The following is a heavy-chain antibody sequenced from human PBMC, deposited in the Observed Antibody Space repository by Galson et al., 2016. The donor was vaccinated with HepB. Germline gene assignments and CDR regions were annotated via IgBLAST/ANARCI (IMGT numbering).Heavy chain of an antibody. CDR1: GYTFISYG. CDR3: VRDSSGYYDSSGYSYNYFDY. V-gene: IGHV1-18*01. CDR2: ISPYNGNT. Sequence: SVKVSCKASGYTFISYGLTWVRQAPGQGLEWMGWISPYNGNTNYAQKLQGRVTMTTDTSTSTAYSQLRSLRPDDTAVYYCVRDSSGYYDSSGYSYNYFDYWGQGTLVTVSS. D-gene: IGHD3-22*01. J-gene: IGHJ4*02.